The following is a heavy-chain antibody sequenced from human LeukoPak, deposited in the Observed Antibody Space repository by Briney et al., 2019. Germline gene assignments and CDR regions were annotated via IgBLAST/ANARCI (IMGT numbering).Heavy chain of an antibody. CDR2: INPSGGST. J-gene: IGHJ4*02. V-gene: IGHV1-46*01. CDR3: ARDVRDGYAFDY. CDR1: GYTFTSYY. D-gene: IGHD5-24*01. Sequence: ASVKVSCKASGYTFTSYYMHWVRQAPGQGLKWMGIINPSGGSTSYAQKFQGRVTMTRDTSTSTVYMEPSSLRSEDTAVYYCARDVRDGYAFDYWGQGTLVTVSS.